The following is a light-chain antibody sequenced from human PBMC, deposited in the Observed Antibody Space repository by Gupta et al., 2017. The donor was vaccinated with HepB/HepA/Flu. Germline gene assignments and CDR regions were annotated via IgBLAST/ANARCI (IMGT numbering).Light chain of an antibody. CDR1: NSGSKR. CDR2: DDS. J-gene: IGLJ1*01. V-gene: IGLV3-21*03. CDR3: QVWDSSSDHLYV. Sequence: SYVLTQPPSLSLLPGTPARMTCGGNNSGSKRVHWYQQKPGQAPVLVVYDDSDRPSGIPERFSGSNSGNTATLTISRVEAGDEADYYCQVWDSSSDHLYVFGTGTKVTVL.